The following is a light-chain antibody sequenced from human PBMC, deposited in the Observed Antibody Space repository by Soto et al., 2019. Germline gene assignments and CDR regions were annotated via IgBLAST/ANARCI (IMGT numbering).Light chain of an antibody. CDR3: SSYTSTTNIYV. CDR1: RSDVGSYDY. J-gene: IGLJ1*01. Sequence: QSVLPQPASVSGSPGQSITISCTGSRSDVGSYDYVSWYQQYPGKDPKVIIYEVKYRPSGISDRFSASKSGNTASLTISGLQAEDQAEDFCSSYTSTTNIYVFGSGTKVTVL. V-gene: IGLV2-14*01. CDR2: EVK.